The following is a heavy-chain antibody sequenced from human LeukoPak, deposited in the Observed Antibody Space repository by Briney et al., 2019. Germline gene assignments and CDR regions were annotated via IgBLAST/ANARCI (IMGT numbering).Heavy chain of an antibody. V-gene: IGHV3-30*18. J-gene: IGHJ4*02. CDR1: GFTFSSYG. D-gene: IGHD2-21*02. CDR3: AKGAQHIVVVTAMDY. Sequence: PGGSLRLSCAASGFTFSSYGMHWVRQAPGKGLEWVAVISYDGSNKYYADSVKGRFTISRDNSKNTLYLQMNSLRAEDTAVYYCAKGAQHIVVVTAMDYWGQGTLVTVSS. CDR2: ISYDGSNK.